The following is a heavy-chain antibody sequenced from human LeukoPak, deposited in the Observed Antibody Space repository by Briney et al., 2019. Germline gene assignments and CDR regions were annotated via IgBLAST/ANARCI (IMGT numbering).Heavy chain of an antibody. CDR3: ARQYCSSTSCLFDY. J-gene: IGHJ4*02. CDR2: INHSGST. CDR1: GGSFSGYY. Sequence: SETLSLTCAVYGGSFSGYYWSWIRQPPGKGLEWIGEINHSGSTNYNPSLKSRVTISVDTSRNQFSLRLSSVTAADTAVYYCARQYCSSTSCLFDYWGQGTLVTVSS. D-gene: IGHD2-2*01. V-gene: IGHV4-34*01.